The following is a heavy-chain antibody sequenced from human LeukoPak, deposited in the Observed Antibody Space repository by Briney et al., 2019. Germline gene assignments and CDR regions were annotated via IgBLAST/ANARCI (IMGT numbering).Heavy chain of an antibody. CDR1: GFTFSTYA. V-gene: IGHV3-23*01. CDR2: ISGSGGTT. Sequence: GGSLRLSCAASGFTFSTYAMTWVRQAPGKGLEWVSGISGSGGTTNYADSVKGRFTMSRDNSKNTLYLQMSSLRAEDTAVYYCAKDQDLFLSGGPIDYWGQGTLVTVSS. D-gene: IGHD3-10*01. CDR3: AKDQDLFLSGGPIDY. J-gene: IGHJ4*02.